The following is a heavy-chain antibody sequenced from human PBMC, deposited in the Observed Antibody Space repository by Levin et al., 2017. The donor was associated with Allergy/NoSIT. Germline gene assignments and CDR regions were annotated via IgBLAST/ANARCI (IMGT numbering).Heavy chain of an antibody. J-gene: IGHJ4*02. D-gene: IGHD3-22*01. CDR2: FDPEDGET. V-gene: IGHV1-24*01. CDR1: GYTLTELS. CDR3: ATADSTITMIVGEKQYYFDY. Sequence: ASVKVSCKVSGYTLTELSMHWVRQAPGKGLEWMGGFDPEDGETIYAQKFQGRVTMTEDTSTDTAYMELSSLRSEDTAVYYCATADSTITMIVGEKQYYFDYWGQGTLVTVSS.